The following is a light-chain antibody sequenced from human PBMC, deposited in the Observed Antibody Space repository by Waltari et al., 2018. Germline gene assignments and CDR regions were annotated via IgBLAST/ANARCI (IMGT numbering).Light chain of an antibody. J-gene: IGKJ3*01. Sequence: EIVLTQSPGSLSLFPGQRAPLPCWASQTFPYMYLAWVQQKGGQAPRLLIPGAANRATGIPDRFRASGSGRDFTLTISRLEPEDFAVYYCHQYGASPFTFGPGTTVDFK. CDR3: HQYGASPFT. CDR1: QTFPYMY. V-gene: IGKV3-20*01. CDR2: GAA.